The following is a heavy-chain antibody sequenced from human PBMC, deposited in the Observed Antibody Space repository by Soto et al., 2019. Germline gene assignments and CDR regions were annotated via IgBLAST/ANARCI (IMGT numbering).Heavy chain of an antibody. J-gene: IGHJ4*02. V-gene: IGHV4-30-4*01. CDR3: ARDTGDYYDSSGSLHY. Sequence: SETLSLTCTVSGGSISSGDHYWNWIRQPPGKGLEWIGYIYYSGSTYYNPSLKSRVTMSVDTTENQFSLKLSSVTAADTAVYYCARDTGDYYDSSGSLHYWGQGIMVTVSS. CDR1: GGSISSGDHY. D-gene: IGHD3-22*01. CDR2: IYYSGST.